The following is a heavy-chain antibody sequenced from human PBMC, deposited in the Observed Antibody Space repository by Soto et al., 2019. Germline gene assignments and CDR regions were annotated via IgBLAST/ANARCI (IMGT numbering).Heavy chain of an antibody. J-gene: IGHJ4*02. CDR1: GGSFSGYY. Sequence: QVQLQQWGAGLLKPSENLSLTCAVYGGSFSGYYWTWIRQPPGTGLVWIGEINHSGSTNYNPSLKSRVTISVDTSKNQFSLKLTSVTAADTAVYYCARDKITGLCDYWGQGTLVTVSS. D-gene: IGHD2-8*02. V-gene: IGHV4-34*01. CDR2: INHSGST. CDR3: ARDKITGLCDY.